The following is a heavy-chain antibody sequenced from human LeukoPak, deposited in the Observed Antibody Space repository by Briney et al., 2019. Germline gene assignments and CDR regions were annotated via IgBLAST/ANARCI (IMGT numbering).Heavy chain of an antibody. CDR1: GSTFSSYE. CDR2: ISSSGSTI. J-gene: IGHJ6*04. V-gene: IGHV3-48*03. Sequence: GGSLRLSCAASGSTFSSYEMNWVRQAPGKGLEWVSYISSSGSTIYYADSVKGRFTISRDNAKNSLYLQMNSLRAEDTAVYYCAELGITMIGGVWGKGTTVTVSS. CDR3: AELGITMIGGV. D-gene: IGHD3-10*02.